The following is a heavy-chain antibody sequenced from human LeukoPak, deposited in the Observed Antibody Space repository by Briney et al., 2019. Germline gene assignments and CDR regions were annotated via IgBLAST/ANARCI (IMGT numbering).Heavy chain of an antibody. J-gene: IGHJ4*02. CDR2: ISSSGSTI. D-gene: IGHD1-26*01. V-gene: IGHV3-48*03. Sequence: GGSLRLSCAASGFTFSSYEMNWVRQAPGKGLEWVSYISSSGSTIYYADSVKGRSTISRDNAKNSLYLQMNSLRAEDTAVYYCARDMFVGATSFDYWGQGTLVTVSS. CDR1: GFTFSSYE. CDR3: ARDMFVGATSFDY.